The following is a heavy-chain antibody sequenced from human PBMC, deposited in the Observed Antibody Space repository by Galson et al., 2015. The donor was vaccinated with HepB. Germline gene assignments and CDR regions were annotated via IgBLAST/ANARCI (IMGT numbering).Heavy chain of an antibody. CDR1: GFTFSSYW. D-gene: IGHD3-16*01. J-gene: IGHJ6*02. CDR2: INSDGSST. V-gene: IGHV3-74*01. CDR3: ARGGARSYYGMDV. Sequence: SLRLSCAASGFTFSSYWMHWVRQAPGKGLVWVSRINSDGSSTSYADSVKGRFTISRDNAKNTLYLQMNSLRAEDTAVYYCARGGARSYYGMDVWGQGTTVTVSS.